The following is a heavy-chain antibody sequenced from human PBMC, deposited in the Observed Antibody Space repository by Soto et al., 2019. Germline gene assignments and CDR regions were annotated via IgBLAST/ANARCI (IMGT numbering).Heavy chain of an antibody. CDR1: GYTFTSYY. Sequence: ASVKVSCKASGYTFTSYYMHWVRQAPGQGLEWVGIINPSGGSTSYAQKFQGRVTMTRDTSRNTLYLQMDSLRAEDTATYYCTKDVTGDIRADYWGPGTPVTVSS. D-gene: IGHD2-21*02. J-gene: IGHJ4*02. V-gene: IGHV1-46*01. CDR2: INPSGGST. CDR3: TKDVTGDIRADY.